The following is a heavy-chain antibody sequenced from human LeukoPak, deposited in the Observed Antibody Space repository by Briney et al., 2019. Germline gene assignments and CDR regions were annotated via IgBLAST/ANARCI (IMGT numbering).Heavy chain of an antibody. CDR3: ATQPGYYYYMDV. J-gene: IGHJ6*03. CDR2: VYYSGST. Sequence: SETLSLTCTVSGGSMSSTSYYWAWIRQSPEKGLEWIGSVYYSGSTYYNPSLKSRVTISVDTSKNQFSLKLSSVTAADTAVYYCATQPGYYYYMDVWGKGTTVTVSS. CDR1: GGSMSSTSYY. V-gene: IGHV4-39*01.